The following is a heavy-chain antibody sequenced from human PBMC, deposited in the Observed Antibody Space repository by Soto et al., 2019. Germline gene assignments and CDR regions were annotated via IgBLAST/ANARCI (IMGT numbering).Heavy chain of an antibody. D-gene: IGHD2-15*01. V-gene: IGHV1-18*01. CDR2: NSAYNGKT. CDR3: ARVSVDDIRWAVFDY. Sequence: QVRLVQSGAEVRKPGASVKVSCKASAYTFTSYAITWVRQAPGQGLEWVGWNSAYNGKTNYAQKLQGRVTMTTDTSASTVYRQLRRLRSDYTGVYFCARVSVDDIRWAVFDYWAPGLVVRVSS. CDR1: AYTFTSYA. J-gene: IGHJ4*02.